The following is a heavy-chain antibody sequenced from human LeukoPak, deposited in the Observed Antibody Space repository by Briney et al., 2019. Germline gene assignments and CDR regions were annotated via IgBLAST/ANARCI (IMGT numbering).Heavy chain of an antibody. CDR1: VFSFRNYL. CDR3: ARDSGVGGGRREWWFDS. D-gene: IGHD2-15*01. CDR2: ISYDGSNK. V-gene: IGHV3-30-3*01. J-gene: IGHJ5*01. Sequence: PGGSLRLSCAASVFSFRNYLMHWVRQAPGKGLEWVALISYDGSNKHYADSVKGRFTISRDNSKNTLHLQMNSLGVDDTAVYHCARDSGVGGGRREWWFDSWGQGTLVTVSS.